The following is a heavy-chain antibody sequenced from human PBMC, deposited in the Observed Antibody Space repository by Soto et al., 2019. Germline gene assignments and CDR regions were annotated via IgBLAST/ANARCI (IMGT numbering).Heavy chain of an antibody. V-gene: IGHV1-3*01. CDR3: ARERTTVSKFDY. CDR1: GYTFTAFA. Sequence: ASVKVSCKASGYTFTAFAMHWARLAPGRGLEWMGWINAGTGVAQYSQTFQGRVTFTRDTSANTAYMELSSLRSEDTAVYYCARERTTVSKFDYWGQGTLVTVSS. CDR2: INAGTGVA. D-gene: IGHD4-4*01. J-gene: IGHJ4*02.